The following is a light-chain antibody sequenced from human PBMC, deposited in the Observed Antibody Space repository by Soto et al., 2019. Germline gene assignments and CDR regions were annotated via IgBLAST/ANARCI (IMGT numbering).Light chain of an antibody. Sequence: DIQMTQSPSSLSASVGDRVTITCRASQNINNYLNWYQQKPGKAPKFLIYAASSLQSGVPSRFSGSGSGTDFTLTISNLQPEDFATYYCQQSYSTPFTFGPGTKVDIK. CDR3: QQSYSTPFT. V-gene: IGKV1-39*01. J-gene: IGKJ3*01. CDR2: AAS. CDR1: QNINNY.